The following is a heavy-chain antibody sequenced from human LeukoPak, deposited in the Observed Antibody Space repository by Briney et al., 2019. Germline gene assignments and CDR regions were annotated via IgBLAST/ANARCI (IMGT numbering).Heavy chain of an antibody. CDR1: GYTFTSYG. J-gene: IGHJ4*02. V-gene: IGHV1-2*02. D-gene: IGHD1-26*01. CDR3: ARAGVGATGPRTYFDY. CDR2: INPNSGGT. Sequence: GASVKVSCKASGYTFTSYGISWVRQAPGQGLEWMGWINPNSGGTNYAQKFQGRVTMTRDTSISTAYMELSRLRSDDTAVYYCARAGVGATGPRTYFDYWGQGTLVTVSS.